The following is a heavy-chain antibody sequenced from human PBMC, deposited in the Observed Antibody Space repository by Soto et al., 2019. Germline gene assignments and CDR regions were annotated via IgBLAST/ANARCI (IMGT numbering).Heavy chain of an antibody. CDR3: ARINNSAWPALDY. Sequence: PSKTLSLTCDVSGDTISTGGYTWAWIRQPPGKALEWVGHTYHSGNPYYNPSLKSRVIISVDRSKNQFSLKVRSVTAADTAVYYCARINNSAWPALDYWGQGTLVKVSS. V-gene: IGHV4-30-2*01. J-gene: IGHJ4*02. CDR2: TYHSGNP. D-gene: IGHD6-19*01. CDR1: GDTISTGGYT.